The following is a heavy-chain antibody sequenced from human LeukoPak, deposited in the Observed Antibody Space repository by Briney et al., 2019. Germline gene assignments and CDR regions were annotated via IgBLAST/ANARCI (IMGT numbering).Heavy chain of an antibody. D-gene: IGHD4-17*01. V-gene: IGHV4-39*07. CDR1: GGSISSSSYY. CDR3: ARDLRPLYYYMDV. J-gene: IGHJ6*03. Sequence: SETLSLTCTVSGGSISSSSYYWGWIRQPPGKGLEWIGSIFYSGSTYHYNPSLKSRVTISLDTSKNLFSLKLSSVTAADTAVYYCARDLRPLYYYMDVWGKGTTVSVSS. CDR2: IFYSGST.